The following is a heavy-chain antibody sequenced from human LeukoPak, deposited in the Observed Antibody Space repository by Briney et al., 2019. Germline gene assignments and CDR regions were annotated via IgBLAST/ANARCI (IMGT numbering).Heavy chain of an antibody. CDR1: GGSISRYY. D-gene: IGHD3-10*01. Sequence: PSETLSLTCTVSGGSISRYYWSWIRQPPGKGLEWIGYIYYSGGTNYNPSLKSRVTISVDTSKNQFSLKLSSVTAADTAVYYCARMWYYGSGSYIHAFDIWGQGTMVTVSS. J-gene: IGHJ3*02. V-gene: IGHV4-59*08. CDR3: ARMWYYGSGSYIHAFDI. CDR2: IYYSGGT.